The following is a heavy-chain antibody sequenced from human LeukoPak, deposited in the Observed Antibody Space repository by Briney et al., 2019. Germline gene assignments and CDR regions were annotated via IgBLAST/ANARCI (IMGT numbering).Heavy chain of an antibody. CDR1: GFTFSSYS. Sequence: PGGSLRLSCAASGFTFSSYSMNWVRQAPGKGLEWVSSISSSSSYIYYADSVKGRFTISRDNAKNSLYLQMNSLRAEDTAVYYCAREQGRYDFWSAWGQGTMVTVSS. D-gene: IGHD3-3*01. CDR2: ISSSSSYI. J-gene: IGHJ3*01. V-gene: IGHV3-21*01. CDR3: AREQGRYDFWSA.